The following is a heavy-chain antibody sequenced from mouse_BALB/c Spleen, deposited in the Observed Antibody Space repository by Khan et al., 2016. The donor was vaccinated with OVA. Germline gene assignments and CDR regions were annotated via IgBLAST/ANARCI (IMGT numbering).Heavy chain of an antibody. CDR2: IWADGST. V-gene: IGHV2-9*02. Sequence: QVQLKESGPGLVAPSQSLSITCSVSGFSLTSYGINWVRQPPGKGLEWLGVIWADGSTNYNSALMSRLSISKDNAKNQVFLKMNSLQTDDTAMYYCARFYDPYYALDYWGPGTSVTVSS. CDR3: ARFYDPYYALDY. J-gene: IGHJ4*01. D-gene: IGHD2-3*01. CDR1: GFSLTSYG.